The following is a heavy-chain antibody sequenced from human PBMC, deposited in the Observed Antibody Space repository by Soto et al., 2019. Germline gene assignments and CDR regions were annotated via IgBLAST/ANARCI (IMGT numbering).Heavy chain of an antibody. CDR3: AKGRGSVVVVAEFDY. Sequence: GGSLRLSCAASGLTFSSYSMNWVRQAPGKGLEWVSSISSSSSYIYYADSVKGRFTISRDNAKNSLYLQMNSLRAEDTALYFCAKGRGSVVVVAEFDYWGQGTLVTVSS. CDR1: GLTFSSYS. D-gene: IGHD2-15*01. J-gene: IGHJ4*02. CDR2: ISSSSSYI. V-gene: IGHV3-21*04.